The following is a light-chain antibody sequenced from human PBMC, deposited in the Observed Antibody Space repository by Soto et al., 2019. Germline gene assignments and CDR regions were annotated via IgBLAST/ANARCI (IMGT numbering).Light chain of an antibody. J-gene: IGLJ1*01. V-gene: IGLV2-14*01. CDR1: SSDVGAYNF. CDR3: IPYTTRRTLV. Sequence: QSALTQPASVSGSPGQSITISCTGSSSDVGAYNFVSWYQQHPGQGPKLMIFEVSNRPSGVSNRFSGSKSGNSASLTISGLQAEDEADYYCIPYTTRRTLVFGTGTKVTVL. CDR2: EVS.